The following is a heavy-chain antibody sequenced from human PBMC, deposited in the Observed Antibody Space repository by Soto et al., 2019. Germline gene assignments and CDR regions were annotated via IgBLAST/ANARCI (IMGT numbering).Heavy chain of an antibody. Sequence: QVQLVESGGALVKPGGSLRLSCAASGYTLSDYYMSWIRQAPGKGLEWISYIDTSGTKIYYADSVKGRFTITRDNAKNSLYLEMNSLRDDDTAVYYCASHYDMWSGYLSPVDYWGQGTLVTVSS. CDR3: ASHYDMWSGYLSPVDY. V-gene: IGHV3-11*01. CDR1: GYTLSDYY. CDR2: IDTSGTKI. D-gene: IGHD3-3*01. J-gene: IGHJ4*02.